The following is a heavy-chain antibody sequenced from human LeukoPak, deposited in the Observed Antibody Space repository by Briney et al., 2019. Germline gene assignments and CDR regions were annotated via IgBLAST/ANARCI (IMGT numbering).Heavy chain of an antibody. D-gene: IGHD3-10*01. CDR1: GGSISSYY. CDR2: VYSSGST. J-gene: IGHJ5*02. V-gene: IGHV4-4*07. CDR3: ARTPLRGATFFTSYPNWFDT. Sequence: SETLSLTCTVSGGSISSYYWSWIRQPAGKGLEWIGRVYSSGSTDYNPSLKGRLSISVDTSKIQFSLRLSSVTVADTAVYYCARTPLRGATFFTSYPNWFDTWGQGTLVTVSS.